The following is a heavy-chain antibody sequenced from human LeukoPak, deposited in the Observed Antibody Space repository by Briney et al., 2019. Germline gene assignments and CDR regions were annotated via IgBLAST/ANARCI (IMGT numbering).Heavy chain of an antibody. CDR1: GFTFNNYG. V-gene: IGHV3-33*01. J-gene: IGHJ5*02. CDR2: IWYHGSNQ. Sequence: GGSLRLSCAASGFTFNNYGMHWVSQAPGKGLEWVAVIWYHGSNQYYADSVKGRFTISRDTSKNTLYLQMNSLRAEDTAVYYCARAEGENWFDPWGQGTQVTVSS. D-gene: IGHD3-10*01. CDR3: ARAEGENWFDP.